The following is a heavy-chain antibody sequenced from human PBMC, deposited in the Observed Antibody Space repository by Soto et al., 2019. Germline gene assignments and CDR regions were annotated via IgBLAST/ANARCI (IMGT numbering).Heavy chain of an antibody. CDR2: IIPIFGTA. J-gene: IGHJ6*02. CDR1: GGTFSSYA. CDR3: ASVRDPPAFCGGDCYSHYYYGIDV. V-gene: IGHV1-69*13. Sequence: SVKVSCKASGGTFSSYAISWVRQAPGQGLEWMGGIIPIFGTANYAQKFQGRVTITADESTSTAYMELSSLRSEDTAEYYCASVRDPPAFCGGDCYSHYYYGIDVWGQGTTVTVPS. D-gene: IGHD2-21*02.